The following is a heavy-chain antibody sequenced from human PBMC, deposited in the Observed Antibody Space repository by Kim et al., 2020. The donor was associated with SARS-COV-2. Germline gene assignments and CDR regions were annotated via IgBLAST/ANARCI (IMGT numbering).Heavy chain of an antibody. D-gene: IGHD6-13*01. CDR3: ASGFNDDPFPSGKSSSDDY. J-gene: IGHJ4*02. V-gene: IGHV4-31*03. CDR1: GGSISSGGYY. Sequence: SETLSLTCTVSGGSISSGGYYWSWIRQHPGKGLEWIGYIYYSGSTYYNPSLKSRVTISVDTSKNQFSLKLSSVTAADTAVYYCASGFNDDPFPSGKSSSDDYWGQGTLVTVSS. CDR2: IYYSGST.